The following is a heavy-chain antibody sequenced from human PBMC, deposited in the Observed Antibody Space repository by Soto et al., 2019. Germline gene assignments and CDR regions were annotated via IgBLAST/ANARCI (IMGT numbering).Heavy chain of an antibody. D-gene: IGHD3-16*01. V-gene: IGHV3-30*18. Sequence: GGSLRLSCAASGFTFSSYGMHWVRQAPGKGLEWVAVISYDGSNKYYADSVKGRFTISRDNSKNTLYLQMNSLRAEDTAVYYCAKDGGGHPDYWGQGTLVTVSS. CDR2: ISYDGSNK. J-gene: IGHJ4*02. CDR1: GFTFSSYG. CDR3: AKDGGGHPDY.